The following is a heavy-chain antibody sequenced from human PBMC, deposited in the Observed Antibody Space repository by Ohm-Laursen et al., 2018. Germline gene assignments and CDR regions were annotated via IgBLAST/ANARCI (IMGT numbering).Heavy chain of an antibody. CDR3: AKDRATGDAYWYFDL. Sequence: SLRLSCAASGFTFHLYAMSWVRQAPGKGLEWVSAMSGSAGDTYSYADSVKGRFTISRDKTKNTLYLQMNSLRDEDTAVYYCAKDRATGDAYWYFDLWGRGTLVTVSS. D-gene: IGHD7-27*01. V-gene: IGHV3-23*01. CDR1: GFTFHLYA. J-gene: IGHJ2*01. CDR2: MSGSAGDT.